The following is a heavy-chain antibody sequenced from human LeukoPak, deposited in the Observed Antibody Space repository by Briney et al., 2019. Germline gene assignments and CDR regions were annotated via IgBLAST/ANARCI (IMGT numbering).Heavy chain of an antibody. D-gene: IGHD3-3*01. CDR1: GGSINNYY. J-gene: IGHJ4*02. CDR3: ARDPEKYDFWSGHSI. CDR2: ISYSGSP. Sequence: SGPGLVKPSETLSLTCTVSGGSINNYYWSWIRQPPRKGLEWIGYISYSGSPNYNPSLKSRVTLSVDTSKNQFSLQLSSVTAADTAVYYCARDPEKYDFWSGHSIWGQGILVTVSS. V-gene: IGHV4-59*01.